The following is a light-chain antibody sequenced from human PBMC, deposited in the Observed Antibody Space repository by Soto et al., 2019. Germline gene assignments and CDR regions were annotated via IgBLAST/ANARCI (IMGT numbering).Light chain of an antibody. Sequence: QAVVTQPASVSGSPGQSITISCTGASTDIGCYNYVSWFQQHPDKTPKLIIYEVSNRPSGVSHRFSGSKSGNTASLSISGLQAEDEADYYCTSYTRSSSWVFGGGTKLTVL. CDR1: STDIGCYNY. V-gene: IGLV2-14*01. CDR2: EVS. CDR3: TSYTRSSSWV. J-gene: IGLJ3*02.